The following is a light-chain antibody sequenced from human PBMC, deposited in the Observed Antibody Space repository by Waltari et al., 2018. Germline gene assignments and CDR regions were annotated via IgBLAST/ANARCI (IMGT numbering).Light chain of an antibody. Sequence: QLVLTQSPSASASLGASVKLTCTLNSGHSPNLIAWHQQQPEKGPRYLMKVNSDGSHSKGDEIPDRFSGSSSSSGAERYLTISSVQSEDEADYYCQTGGHGTWVFGGGTKLTVL. CDR3: QTGGHGTWV. J-gene: IGLJ3*02. CDR1: SGHSPNL. V-gene: IGLV4-69*01. CDR2: VNSDGSH.